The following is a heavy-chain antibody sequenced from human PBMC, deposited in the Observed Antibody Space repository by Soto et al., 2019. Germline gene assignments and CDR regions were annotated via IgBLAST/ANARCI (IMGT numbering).Heavy chain of an antibody. CDR2: INAGNGNT. CDR1: GYTFTIYA. CDR3: ARTTYNWNYGYYYYYMDV. J-gene: IGHJ6*03. Sequence: GASVKVSCKASGYTFTIYAMHWVGQAPGQRLEWMGWINAGNGNTKYSQKFQGRVTITRDTSASTAYMELSSLRSEDTAVYYCARTTYNWNYGYYYYYMDVWGKGTTVTV. D-gene: IGHD1-7*01. V-gene: IGHV1-3*01.